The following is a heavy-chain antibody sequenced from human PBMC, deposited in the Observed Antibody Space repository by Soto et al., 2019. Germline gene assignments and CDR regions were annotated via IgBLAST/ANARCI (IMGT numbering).Heavy chain of an antibody. V-gene: IGHV3-21*01. D-gene: IGHD2-2*02. CDR2: INSRSDI. J-gene: IGHJ6*02. CDR1: GFTFSNFS. CDR3: AREYTAWPLAYGLDV. Sequence: GGSLRLSCVGSGFTFSNFSINWVRQAPGKGLEWVSSINSRSDIYYADSVKGRFTISRDSAKNSVSLQMNSLRAEDTAVYYCAREYTAWPLAYGLDVWGQGTTVTVSS.